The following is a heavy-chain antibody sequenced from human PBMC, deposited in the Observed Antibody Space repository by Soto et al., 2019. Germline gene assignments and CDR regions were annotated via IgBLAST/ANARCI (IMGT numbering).Heavy chain of an antibody. Sequence: SETLSLTCSVSGASVTRDGNCWTWIRQPPGKGLECVAYIYHSGSTYYNPSLKSRVTISVDTSKNQFSLKLSSVTAADTAVYYCARDQQDDYSNYYYGMDVWGQGTTVTVSS. CDR1: GASVTRDGNC. CDR3: ARDQQDDYSNYYYGMDV. V-gene: IGHV4-31*03. CDR2: IYHSGST. D-gene: IGHD4-4*01. J-gene: IGHJ6*02.